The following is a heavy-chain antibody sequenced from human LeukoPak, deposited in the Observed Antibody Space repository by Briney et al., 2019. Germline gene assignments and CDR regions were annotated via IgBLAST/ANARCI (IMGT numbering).Heavy chain of an antibody. CDR2: IYPGDSDT. Sequence: GEPLKISCKGSGYSFTSYWIGWVRQMPGKGLEWMGIIYPGDSDTRYSPSFQGQVTISADKSISTAYLQWSSLKASDTAMYYCARRIAAAGTATSLYFDYWGQGTLVTVSS. CDR1: GYSFTSYW. CDR3: ARRIAAAGTATSLYFDY. V-gene: IGHV5-51*01. J-gene: IGHJ4*02. D-gene: IGHD6-13*01.